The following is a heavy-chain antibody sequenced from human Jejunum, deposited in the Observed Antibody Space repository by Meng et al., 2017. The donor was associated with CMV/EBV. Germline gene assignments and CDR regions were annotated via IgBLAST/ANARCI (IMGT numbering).Heavy chain of an antibody. J-gene: IGHJ4*02. Sequence: FAGFSVSSSGMCVSWVRQPPGKALEWLALIDWDGDTYYSTFLKTRLTISKDTSKNQVVLTMSNMDPADTATYYCARTKGGRGFIDFWGQGTLVTVSS. CDR2: IDWDGDT. D-gene: IGHD2-15*01. CDR3: ARTKGGRGFIDF. CDR1: GFSVSSSGMC. V-gene: IGHV2-70*20.